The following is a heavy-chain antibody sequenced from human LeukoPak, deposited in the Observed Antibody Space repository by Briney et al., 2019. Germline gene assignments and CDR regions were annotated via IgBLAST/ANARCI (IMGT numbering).Heavy chain of an antibody. CDR2: ISYDGSNK. CDR1: GFTFSSYG. CDR3: AKAGAGRVY. J-gene: IGHJ4*02. V-gene: IGHV3-30*18. Sequence: GRSLRLSCAASGFTFSSYGMHWVRQAPGKGLEWVAVISYDGSNKYYADSVKGRFTISRDNSKNPLYLQMNSLRAEDTAVYYCAKAGAGRVYWGQGTLVTVSS. D-gene: IGHD1-26*01.